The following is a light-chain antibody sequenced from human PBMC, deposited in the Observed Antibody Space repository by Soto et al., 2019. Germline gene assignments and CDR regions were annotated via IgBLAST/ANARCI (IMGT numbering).Light chain of an antibody. Sequence: QSALTQPASVSGSPGQSITISCTGTSGDVGGYNYVSWYQQHPGRAPKLMIYDVSNRPSGISTRFSGSKSGNTASLTISGLQTEDEADYYCSSYTGSRTLAAFGGGTKVTVL. V-gene: IGLV2-14*01. CDR2: DVS. CDR3: SSYTGSRTLAA. CDR1: SGDVGGYNY. J-gene: IGLJ2*01.